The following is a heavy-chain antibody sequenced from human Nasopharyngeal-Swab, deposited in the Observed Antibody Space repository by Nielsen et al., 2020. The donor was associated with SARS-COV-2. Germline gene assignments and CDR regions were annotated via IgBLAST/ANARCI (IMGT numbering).Heavy chain of an antibody. J-gene: IGHJ5*02. CDR2: IYYNGIT. D-gene: IGHD3-3*01. CDR1: GGSMTSNNYY. V-gene: IGHV4-39*07. CDR3: ARAIKIFGAVVGSFDP. Sequence: GSLRLSCSVSGGSMTSNNYYWGWIRQPPEKGLEWIGNIYYNGITYYNPSLKSRVTISLDTSKSQFSLKLTSVTAAETAVYYCARAIKIFGAVVGSFDPWGQGTLVTVSS.